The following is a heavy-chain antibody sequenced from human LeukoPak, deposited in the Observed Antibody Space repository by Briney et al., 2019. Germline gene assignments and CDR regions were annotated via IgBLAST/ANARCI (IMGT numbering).Heavy chain of an antibody. CDR3: AKSHGWEASYYYYYMDV. J-gene: IGHJ6*03. Sequence: PGGSLRLSCAASGFTFSSYGMYWVRQAPGKGLEWVAFTRYDGSNKYYADSVKGRFTTSRDNSKNTLYLKMNSLRAEDTAVYYCAKSHGWEASYYYYYMDVWGKGTTVTISS. V-gene: IGHV3-30*02. CDR2: TRYDGSNK. CDR1: GFTFSSYG. D-gene: IGHD1-26*01.